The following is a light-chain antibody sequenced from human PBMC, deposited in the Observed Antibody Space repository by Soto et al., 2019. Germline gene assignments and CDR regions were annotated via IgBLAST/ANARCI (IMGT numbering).Light chain of an antibody. V-gene: IGLV1-40*01. Sequence: QAVVTQPPSVSGAPGQRVTISCTGSSSNIGAGYDVQWYQQPPGSAPQLLILGNSNRPSGVPDRFSGSKSGTSASLAITGLQAEDEADYYCQSYDSSLSVDVVFGGGTQLTVL. CDR2: GNS. J-gene: IGLJ2*01. CDR3: QSYDSSLSVDVV. CDR1: SSNIGAGYD.